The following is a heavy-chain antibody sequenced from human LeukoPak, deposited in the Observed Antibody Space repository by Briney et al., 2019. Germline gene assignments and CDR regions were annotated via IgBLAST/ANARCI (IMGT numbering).Heavy chain of an antibody. D-gene: IGHD5-18*01. Sequence: GRSLRLSCAASGLTFSSYAMHWVRQAPGKGLEWVAVISYDGSNKYYADSVKGRFTISRDNSKNTLYLQMNSLRAEDTAVYYCARWIRGETYYFDYWGQGTLVTVSS. CDR1: GLTFSSYA. V-gene: IGHV3-30*04. J-gene: IGHJ4*02. CDR2: ISYDGSNK. CDR3: ARWIRGETYYFDY.